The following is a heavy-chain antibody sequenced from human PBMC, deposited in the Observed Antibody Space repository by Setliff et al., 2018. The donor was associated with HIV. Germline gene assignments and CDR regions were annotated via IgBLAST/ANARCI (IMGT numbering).Heavy chain of an antibody. CDR3: AKQMKSMGPYDGFDI. CDR2: LGKSNSRM. V-gene: IGHV3-48*01. J-gene: IGHJ3*02. D-gene: IGHD3-10*01. CDR1: GFTFRDYS. Sequence: PGGSLRLSCTASGFTFRDYSMNWVRQAPGKGLEWVSYLGKSNSRMTYAGSVKGRFTISGDNAKNTLYLQMNSLTSEDTAVYYCAKQMKSMGPYDGFDIWGQGTMVTVSS.